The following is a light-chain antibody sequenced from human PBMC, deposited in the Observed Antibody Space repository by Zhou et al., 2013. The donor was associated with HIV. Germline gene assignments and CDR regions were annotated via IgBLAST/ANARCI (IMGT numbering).Light chain of an antibody. J-gene: IGKJ2*01. Sequence: EVVMTQSPATLSVSPGERVTLSCRASQSVATNLAWYQQKPGQAPRLLMYGTSTRATGTPVRFSGSGAWTEFTLTISSMQSEDFAVYYCQHYHNWPPRYTFGQGTKAGDQT. CDR3: QHYHNWPPRYT. CDR1: QSVATN. CDR2: GTS. V-gene: IGKV3-15*01.